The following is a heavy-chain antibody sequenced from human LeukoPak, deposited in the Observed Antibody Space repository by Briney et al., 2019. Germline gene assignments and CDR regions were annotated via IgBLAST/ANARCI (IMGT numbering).Heavy chain of an antibody. V-gene: IGHV4-30-4*01. CDR2: IYYSGST. J-gene: IGHJ4*02. Sequence: SQTLSLTCTVSGGSLSSGDYYWGWLRQPPGTGLEWIGYIYYSGSTYYNPSLKSRVTISVDASKNQFSLKLSSVTAADTAVYYCARVSGTVVPAAKDDYWGQGTLVTVSS. D-gene: IGHD2-2*01. CDR1: GGSLSSGDYY. CDR3: ARVSGTVVPAAKDDY.